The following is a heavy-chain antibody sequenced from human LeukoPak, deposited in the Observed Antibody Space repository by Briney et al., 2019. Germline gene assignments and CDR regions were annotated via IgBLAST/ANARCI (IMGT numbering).Heavy chain of an antibody. J-gene: IGHJ4*02. V-gene: IGHV3-21*01. Sequence: PGGSLRLSCAASGFTFSSYSMNWVRQAPGKGLEWVSSISSSSSYIYYAGSVKGRFTISRDNAKNSLYLQMNSLRAEDTAVYYCAGGVIAAAGIYDYWGQGTLVTVSS. CDR3: AGGVIAAAGIYDY. D-gene: IGHD6-13*01. CDR1: GFTFSSYS. CDR2: ISSSSSYI.